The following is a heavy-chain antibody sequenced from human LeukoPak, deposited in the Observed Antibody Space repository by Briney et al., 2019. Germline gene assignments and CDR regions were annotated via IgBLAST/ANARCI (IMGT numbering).Heavy chain of an antibody. D-gene: IGHD2-15*01. CDR3: AQETFCSGGSCYVY. CDR2: INHSGST. V-gene: IGHV4-34*01. CDR1: GGSFSGYY. Sequence: SETLSLTCAVYGGSFSGYYWSWIRQPPGKGLEWIGEINHSGSTNYNPSLKSRVTISVDTSKNQFSLKLSSVTAADTAVYYCAQETFCSGGSCYVYWGQGTLVTVSS. J-gene: IGHJ4*02.